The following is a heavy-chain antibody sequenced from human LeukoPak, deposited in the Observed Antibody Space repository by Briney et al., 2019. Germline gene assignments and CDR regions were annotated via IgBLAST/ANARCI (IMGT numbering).Heavy chain of an antibody. D-gene: IGHD3-22*01. V-gene: IGHV6-1*01. Sequence: SQTLSLTCAISGDSVSSNSAAWNWIRQSPSRGLEWLGRTYYRSKWYNDYAVSVKSRITINPDTSKNQFSLQLNSVTPEDTAVYYCARALDYYDSSGYTYFADWGQGTLVTVSS. CDR2: TYYRSKWYN. CDR3: ARALDYYDSSGYTYFAD. CDR1: GDSVSSNSAA. J-gene: IGHJ4*02.